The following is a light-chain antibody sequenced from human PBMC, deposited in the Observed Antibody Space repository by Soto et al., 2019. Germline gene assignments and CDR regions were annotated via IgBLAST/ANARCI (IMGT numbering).Light chain of an antibody. V-gene: IGKV1-5*03. J-gene: IGKJ3*01. CDR1: QSISSW. CDR3: QQSFT. Sequence: DIKMTQSPSTLSASVGDRVTITCRASQSISSWLAWYQQKPGKAPKLLIYKASTLESGVPSRFSGSASGTEFTLTISSLQPDDFATYYCQQSFTFGPGTKVDIK. CDR2: KAS.